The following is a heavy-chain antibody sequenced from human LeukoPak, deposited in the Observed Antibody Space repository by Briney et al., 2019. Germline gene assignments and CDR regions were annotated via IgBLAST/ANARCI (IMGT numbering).Heavy chain of an antibody. V-gene: IGHV1-69*05. CDR1: GGTFSSYA. D-gene: IGHD2-2*01. Sequence: SVKVSCKASGGTFSSYAISWVRQAPGQGLEWMGGIIPIFGTANYAQKFQGRVTITTDESTSTAYMELSSLRSEDTAAYYCASRAKPYCSSTSCYPARLDFDYWGQGTLVTVSS. J-gene: IGHJ4*02. CDR3: ASRAKPYCSSTSCYPARLDFDY. CDR2: IIPIFGTA.